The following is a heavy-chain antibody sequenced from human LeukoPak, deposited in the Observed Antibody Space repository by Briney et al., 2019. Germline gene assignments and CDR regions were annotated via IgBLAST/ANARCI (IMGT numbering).Heavy chain of an antibody. CDR2: INPSGGST. D-gene: IGHD5/OR15-5a*01. CDR1: GYTFTSYY. Sequence: GASVKVSCKASGYTFTSYYMHWVRQAPGQGLEWRGIINPSGGSTSYAQKFQGRVTMTRDMSTSTVYMELSKLRSDDTAVYYCARGGTPVFYYYMDVWGGGTTVTVSS. V-gene: IGHV1-46*01. J-gene: IGHJ6*03. CDR3: ARGGTPVFYYYMDV.